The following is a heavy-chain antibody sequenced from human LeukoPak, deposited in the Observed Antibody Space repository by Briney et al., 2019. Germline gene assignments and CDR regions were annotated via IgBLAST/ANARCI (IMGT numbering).Heavy chain of an antibody. Sequence: PGGSLRLSCAASGFTFSGYAMSWVRQAPGKGLEWVSAISGSGGSTYYADSVKGRFTISRDNSKNTLYLQMNSLRAEDTAVYYCAKKEWLEDYFDYWGQGTLVTVSS. D-gene: IGHD3-3*01. J-gene: IGHJ4*02. CDR1: GFTFSGYA. V-gene: IGHV3-23*01. CDR3: AKKEWLEDYFDY. CDR2: ISGSGGST.